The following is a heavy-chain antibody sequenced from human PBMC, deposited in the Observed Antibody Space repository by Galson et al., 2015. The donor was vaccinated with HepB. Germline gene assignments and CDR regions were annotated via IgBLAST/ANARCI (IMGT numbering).Heavy chain of an antibody. CDR1: GFTFSSYW. J-gene: IGHJ4*02. Sequence: SLRLSCAASGFTFSSYWMSWVRQAPGKGLEWVANIKQDGSEKYYVDSVKGRFTISRDNAKNSLYLQMNSLRAEDTAVYYCARDLRGTTVNFDYWGQGTLVTVSS. CDR2: IKQDGSEK. V-gene: IGHV3-7*03. D-gene: IGHD4-11*01. CDR3: ARDLRGTTVNFDY.